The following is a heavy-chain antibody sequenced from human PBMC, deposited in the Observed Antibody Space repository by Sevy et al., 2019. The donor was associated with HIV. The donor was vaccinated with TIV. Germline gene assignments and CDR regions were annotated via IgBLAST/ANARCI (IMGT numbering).Heavy chain of an antibody. CDR1: GFTFSSYA. Sequence: GGSLRLSCVASGFTFSSYAMNWVRQAPGKGLEWVSSISGSGGSPYYEVSVKGRFTISRDNSKNMLYLQMNSLRAEDTAIYYCAKDLSFAVGEAFDIWGQGTMVTVSS. J-gene: IGHJ3*02. CDR3: AKDLSFAVGEAFDI. D-gene: IGHD3-16*01. CDR2: ISGSGGSP. V-gene: IGHV3-23*01.